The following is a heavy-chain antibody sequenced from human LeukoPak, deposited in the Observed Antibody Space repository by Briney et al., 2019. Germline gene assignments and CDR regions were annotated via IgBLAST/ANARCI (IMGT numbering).Heavy chain of an antibody. J-gene: IGHJ5*02. Sequence: ASVKVSCKASGYTFTTYNINWVRQAPGQGLEWMGWISGYNGNTNYTQKLQGRVTMTTDTSTSTAYMELRSLRSDDTAVYYCARPTVAGRRDWFDPWGQGTLVTVSS. V-gene: IGHV1-18*01. CDR1: GYTFTTYN. D-gene: IGHD6-19*01. CDR2: ISGYNGNT. CDR3: ARPTVAGRRDWFDP.